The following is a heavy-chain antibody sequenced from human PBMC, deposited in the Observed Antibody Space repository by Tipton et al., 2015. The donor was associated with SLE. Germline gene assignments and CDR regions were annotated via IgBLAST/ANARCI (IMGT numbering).Heavy chain of an antibody. CDR3: AKWYDFWSGSA. V-gene: IGHV3-23*01. CDR1: GFTFSSYA. J-gene: IGHJ5*02. Sequence: GSLRLSCAASGFTFSSYAMSWVRQAPGKGLEWVSANSGSGGSTYYADSGKGRFTISRDNSKNTLYLQMNSLRAEDTAVYYCAKWYDFWSGSAWGQGTLVTVSS. D-gene: IGHD3-3*01. CDR2: NSGSGGST.